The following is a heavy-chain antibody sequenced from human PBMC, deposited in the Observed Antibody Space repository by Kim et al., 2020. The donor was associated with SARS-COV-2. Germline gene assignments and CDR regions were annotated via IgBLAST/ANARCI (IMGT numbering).Heavy chain of an antibody. CDR2: INHSGST. D-gene: IGHD6-19*01. J-gene: IGHJ6*02. V-gene: IGHV4-34*01. Sequence: SETLSLTCAVYGGSFSSYYWSWIRQPPGKGLEWIGDINHSGSTNYNPSLKSRVTISVDTSKNQFSLKLSSVTAADTAVYYCATIDRGGRRVPPLVYYYGMDVWGQGTTVTVSS. CDR1: GGSFSSYY. CDR3: ATIDRGGRRVPPLVYYYGMDV.